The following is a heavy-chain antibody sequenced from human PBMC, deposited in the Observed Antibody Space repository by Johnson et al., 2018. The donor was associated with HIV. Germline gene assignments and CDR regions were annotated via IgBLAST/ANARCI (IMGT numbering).Heavy chain of an antibody. D-gene: IGHD6-13*01. Sequence: QVQLVESGGGLVQPGGSLRLSCAVSDFTVSGNYMHWVRQAPGKGLEWVSYISSSGGTIYYADSVKGRFTISRDNATKSLYLQMNSLRAEDTAVYYCARAPQAKGYSSSWYWGHGNAFDIWGQGTMVTVSS. J-gene: IGHJ3*02. CDR1: DFTVSGNY. CDR2: ISSSGGTI. V-gene: IGHV3-11*04. CDR3: ARAPQAKGYSSSWYWGHGNAFDI.